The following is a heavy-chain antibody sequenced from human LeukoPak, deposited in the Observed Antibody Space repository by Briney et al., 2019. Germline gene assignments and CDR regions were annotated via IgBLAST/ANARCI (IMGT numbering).Heavy chain of an antibody. V-gene: IGHV1-69*04. CDR3: ARDPRYCSSTSCYIDY. CDR1: GGTFSSYA. D-gene: IGHD2-2*02. Sequence: SVKVSCKASGGTFSSYAISWVRQAPGQGLEWMGRIIPIFGIANYAQKFQGRVTITADKPTSTAYMELSSLRSEDTAVYYCARDPRYCSSTSCYIDYWGQGTLVTVSS. J-gene: IGHJ4*02. CDR2: IIPIFGIA.